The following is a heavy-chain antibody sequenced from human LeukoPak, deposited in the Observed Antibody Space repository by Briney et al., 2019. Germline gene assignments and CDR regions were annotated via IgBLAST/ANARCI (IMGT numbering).Heavy chain of an antibody. D-gene: IGHD5-24*01. Sequence: PSETLSHTCSVSGGSIRNYFWSWIRQPPGKGLEWIGEINQSGSTNYNPSLNSRVTMSVDTSKNQFSLKLSSVTAADTAVYYCARQEMATVGRAFDIWGQGTMVTVSS. V-gene: IGHV4-34*01. CDR1: GGSIRNYF. CDR2: INQSGST. J-gene: IGHJ3*02. CDR3: ARQEMATVGRAFDI.